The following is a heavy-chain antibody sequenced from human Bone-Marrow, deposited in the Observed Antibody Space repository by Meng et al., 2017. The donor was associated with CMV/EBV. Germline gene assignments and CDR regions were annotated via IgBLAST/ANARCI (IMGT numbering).Heavy chain of an antibody. CDR2: ISWDGGST. CDR1: GFAFSSYA. D-gene: IGHD3-22*01. J-gene: IGHJ6*02. V-gene: IGHV3-43D*03. Sequence: GESLKISCAASGFAFSSYAMHWVRQAPGKGLEWVSLISWDGGSTYYADSVKGRFTISRDNSKNSLYLQMNSLRAEDTAVYYCARSLVLFGDGYLYYYYGMDVWGQGNTVNVAS. CDR3: ARSLVLFGDGYLYYYYGMDV.